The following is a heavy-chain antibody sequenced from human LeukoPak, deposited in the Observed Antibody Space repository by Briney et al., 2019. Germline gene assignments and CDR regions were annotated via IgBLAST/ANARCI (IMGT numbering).Heavy chain of an antibody. CDR2: IIPILGIA. D-gene: IGHD3-16*02. Sequence: SVKVSCKASGGTFSSYAISWVRQAPGQGLEWMERIIPILGIANYAQKFQGRVTITADKSTSTAYMELSSLRSEDTAVYYCAREGSRLRLGELSFRAAIIDYWGQGTLVTVSS. V-gene: IGHV1-69*04. CDR1: GGTFSSYA. J-gene: IGHJ4*02. CDR3: AREGSRLRLGELSFRAAIIDY.